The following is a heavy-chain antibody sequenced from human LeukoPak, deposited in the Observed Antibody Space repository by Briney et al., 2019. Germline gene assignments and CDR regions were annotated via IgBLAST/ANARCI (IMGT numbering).Heavy chain of an antibody. V-gene: IGHV4-39*01. J-gene: IGHJ4*02. D-gene: IGHD2-15*01. CDR2: IYYSGST. CDR3: ARGCSGGSCYSGWY. Sequence: SQTLSLTCTVSGGSISSGSYYWGWIRQPPGKGLEWIGSIYYSGSTYYNPSLKSRVTISVDTSKNQFSLKLSSVTAADTAVYYCARGCSGGSCYSGWYWGQGTLVTVSP. CDR1: GGSISSGSYY.